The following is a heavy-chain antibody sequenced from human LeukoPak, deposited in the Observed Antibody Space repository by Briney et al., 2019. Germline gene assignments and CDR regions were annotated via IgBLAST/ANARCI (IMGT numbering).Heavy chain of an antibody. J-gene: IGHJ6*02. CDR3: ARVGDWSIGMDA. D-gene: IGHD3-16*01. CDR2: IFGNGVKT. V-gene: IGHV3-23*01. Sequence: GGSLRLSCAASGFTFSGHNMTWVRQTPGKGLEWVSVIFGNGVKTYYADSLKGRFTISRDNSKSTLYLKMNSLRADDPAVYYCARVGDWSIGMDAWGQGTTVSVSS. CDR1: GFTFSGHN.